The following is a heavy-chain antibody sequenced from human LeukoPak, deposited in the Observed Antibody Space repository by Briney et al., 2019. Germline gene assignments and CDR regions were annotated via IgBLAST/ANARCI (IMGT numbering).Heavy chain of an antibody. D-gene: IGHD1-26*01. CDR3: AKIPQWELLPYYCDY. CDR2: ISGSGGST. V-gene: IGHV3-23*01. J-gene: IGHJ4*02. Sequence: GESLKISCAASGFTFSSYAMSWVRQAPGKGLEWVSAISGSGGSTYYADSVKGRFTSSRDNPKNTLYLQMNSLRAEDTAVYYCAKIPQWELLPYYCDYWGQGTLVTVSS. CDR1: GFTFSSYA.